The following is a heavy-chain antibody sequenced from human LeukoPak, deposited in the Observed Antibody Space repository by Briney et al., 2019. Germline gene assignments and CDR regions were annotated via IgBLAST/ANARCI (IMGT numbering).Heavy chain of an antibody. V-gene: IGHV4-61*01. CDR2: TYNGVNT. D-gene: IGHD1-26*01. CDR1: GASVSSASY. J-gene: IGHJ5*02. Sequence: PSETLSLTCTVSGASVSSASYWSWIRQPPGKGVEWIAHTYNGVNTNYNPSLKSRVTISVDTSKNQFSLRLNSVTAADTAVYYRARSRAFNSGAFDPWGQGSLVTVSS. CDR3: ARSRAFNSGAFDP.